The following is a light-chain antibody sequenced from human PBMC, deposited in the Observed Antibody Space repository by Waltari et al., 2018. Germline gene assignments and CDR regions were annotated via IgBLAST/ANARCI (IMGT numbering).Light chain of an antibody. CDR1: QSIRND. J-gene: IGKJ1*01. Sequence: AIQMTQSPSSLSASVGDRVAITCRASQSIRNDLGWYQQKPGEAPKVLIHAASNLQSGVPSRFSGSGSGTDFTLTSSSLQPEDFATYYCLQEYNDPRTFGQGTKVEIK. CDR3: LQEYNDPRT. CDR2: AAS. V-gene: IGKV1-6*01.